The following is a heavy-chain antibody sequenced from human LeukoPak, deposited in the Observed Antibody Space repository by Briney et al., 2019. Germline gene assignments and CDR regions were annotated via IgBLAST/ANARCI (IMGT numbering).Heavy chain of an antibody. CDR2: IPYDGSNK. Sequence: PGGSLRLSCAASGFTFSSYAMHWVRQAPGKGLEWVAVIPYDGSNKYYADSVKGRFTISRDNAKNSLYLQMNSLRAEDTAVYYCARGFSSGWYVDYWGQGTLVTVSS. D-gene: IGHD6-19*01. V-gene: IGHV3-30*04. CDR3: ARGFSSGWYVDY. J-gene: IGHJ4*02. CDR1: GFTFSSYA.